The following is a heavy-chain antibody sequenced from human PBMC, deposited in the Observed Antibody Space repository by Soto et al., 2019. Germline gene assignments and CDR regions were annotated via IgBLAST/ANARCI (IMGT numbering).Heavy chain of an antibody. D-gene: IGHD3-22*01. Sequence: GESLKISCKGSGYSFTSYWIGWVRQMPGKGLEWMGIIYPGDSDTRYSPSFQGQATISADKSISTAYLQWSSLKASDTAMYYCARHVGGSYDSSGYLFDYWGQGNLVTVSS. CDR1: GYSFTSYW. CDR2: IYPGDSDT. V-gene: IGHV5-51*01. J-gene: IGHJ4*02. CDR3: ARHVGGSYDSSGYLFDY.